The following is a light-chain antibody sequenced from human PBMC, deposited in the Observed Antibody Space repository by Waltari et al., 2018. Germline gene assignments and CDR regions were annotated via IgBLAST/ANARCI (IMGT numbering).Light chain of an antibody. J-gene: IGKJ2*01. CDR2: DAS. V-gene: IGKV3-11*01. Sequence: EIVLTQSPATLSLSPGDRATPSCRASQGVSSYLAWFQQKPGQAPRLLIYDASRRATGIPARFSGGGSGTDFTLTISSLEPEDFATYYCQQYNSFPYTFGQGTKLEIQ. CDR3: QQYNSFPYT. CDR1: QGVSSY.